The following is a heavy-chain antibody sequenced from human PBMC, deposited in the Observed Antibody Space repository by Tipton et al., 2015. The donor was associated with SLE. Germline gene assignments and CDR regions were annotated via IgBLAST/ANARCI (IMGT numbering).Heavy chain of an antibody. Sequence: SLRLSCAASGFTFSSYAMHWVRQAPGKGLEWVALISYDGSNNYYADSVKGRFTISRDNSKNTVHLQMNNLRAEDTAVYYCARQSYSGWEFDYWGQGTLVTGAS. CDR1: GFTFSSYA. V-gene: IGHV3-30-3*01. J-gene: IGHJ4*02. CDR3: ARQSYSGWEFDY. CDR2: ISYDGSNN. D-gene: IGHD1-26*01.